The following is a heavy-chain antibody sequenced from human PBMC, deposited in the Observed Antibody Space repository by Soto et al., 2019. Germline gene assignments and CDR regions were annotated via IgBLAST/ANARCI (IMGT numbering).Heavy chain of an antibody. Sequence: GGSLRLSCAASGFTFSSYAMSWVRQAPGKGLEWVSAISGSGGSTYYADSVKGRFTISRDNSKNTLYLQMNSLRAEDTAVYYCAKVGQGSSWYPAYNWFDPWGQGTLVTVSS. CDR2: ISGSGGST. J-gene: IGHJ5*02. V-gene: IGHV3-23*01. D-gene: IGHD6-13*01. CDR3: AKVGQGSSWYPAYNWFDP. CDR1: GFTFSSYA.